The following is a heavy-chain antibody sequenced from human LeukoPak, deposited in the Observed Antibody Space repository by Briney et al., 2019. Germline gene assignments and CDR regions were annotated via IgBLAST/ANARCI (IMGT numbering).Heavy chain of an antibody. CDR1: GGSISSYY. CDR2: IYYSGST. CDR3: ARDAVTTPYYHYYMDV. D-gene: IGHD4-17*01. Sequence: AETLCLTCTVSGGSISSYYWSWIRQPPGKGLEWIGYIYYSGSTNYNPSLKSRVTISVDTSKNQFSLKLSSVTAADTAVYYCARDAVTTPYYHYYMDVWGKGTTVTVSS. J-gene: IGHJ6*03. V-gene: IGHV4-59*01.